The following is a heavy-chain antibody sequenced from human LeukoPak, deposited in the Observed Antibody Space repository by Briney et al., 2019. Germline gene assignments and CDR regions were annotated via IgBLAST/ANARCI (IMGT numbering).Heavy chain of an antibody. CDR2: IYHSGST. CDR3: ARDGYGGSDAL. J-gene: IGHJ4*02. Sequence: SETLSLTCTVSGGSISTYYWTWIRQPPGTGLEWIGYIYHSGSTNYNPSLKSRVTISVDTSQNQFSLKLSSVTAADTAVYYCARDGYGGSDALWGQGTLVTVSS. D-gene: IGHD5-12*01. V-gene: IGHV4-59*01. CDR1: GGSISTYY.